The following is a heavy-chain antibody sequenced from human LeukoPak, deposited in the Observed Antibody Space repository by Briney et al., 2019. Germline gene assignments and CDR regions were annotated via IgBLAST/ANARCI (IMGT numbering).Heavy chain of an antibody. CDR1: GFTFSSYA. Sequence: PGGSLSLSCAASGFTFSSYAMSWVRQAPGRGLEGVSAISGSGGSTYYADSVKGRFTISRDNSKNTLYLQMNSLRAEDTAVYYCAKDLGYCSSTSCYQGAFDIWGQGTMVTVSS. CDR2: ISGSGGST. CDR3: AKDLGYCSSTSCYQGAFDI. D-gene: IGHD2-2*01. J-gene: IGHJ3*02. V-gene: IGHV3-23*01.